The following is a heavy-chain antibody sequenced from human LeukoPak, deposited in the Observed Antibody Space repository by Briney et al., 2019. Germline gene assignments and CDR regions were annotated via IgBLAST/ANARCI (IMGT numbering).Heavy chain of an antibody. Sequence: GESLRISCQGSGYSFTSYWISWVRQMPGKGLEWMGRMDPSDSYTNYSPSFQGHVTISADKSISTAYLQWSSLKASDTAMYYCARIPVDTSFGIDYWGQGTLVTVSS. CDR2: MDPSDSYT. CDR1: GYSFTSYW. V-gene: IGHV5-10-1*01. CDR3: ARIPVDTSFGIDY. D-gene: IGHD5-18*01. J-gene: IGHJ4*02.